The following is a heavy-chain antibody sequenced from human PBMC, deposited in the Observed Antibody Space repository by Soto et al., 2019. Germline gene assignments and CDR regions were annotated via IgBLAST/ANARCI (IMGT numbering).Heavy chain of an antibody. CDR3: ARERRGYCSGGSCPHGMDV. CDR1: GYTFTSYY. D-gene: IGHD2-15*01. Sequence: VKVSCKASGYTFTSYYMHWVRQAPGQGLEWMGIINPSGGSTSYAQKFQGRVTMTRDTSTGTVYMELSSLRSEDTAVYYCARERRGYCSGGSCPHGMDVWGQGTTVTVSS. J-gene: IGHJ6*02. CDR2: INPSGGST. V-gene: IGHV1-46*01.